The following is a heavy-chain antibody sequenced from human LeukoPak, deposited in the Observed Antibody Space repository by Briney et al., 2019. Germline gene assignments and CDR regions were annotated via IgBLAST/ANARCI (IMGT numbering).Heavy chain of an antibody. CDR3: AREYSGGNFDY. J-gene: IGHJ4*01. Sequence: ASVKVSCTASGYTFTSYYIHWVRQAPGQGLEWMGIIIPSAGRTNYAQKFRGRVSMTTDMSTSTVYMELSSLRSEDTAVYYCAREYSGGNFDYWGQGTLVTVSS. CDR1: GYTFTSYY. V-gene: IGHV1-46*01. D-gene: IGHD2-15*01. CDR2: IIPSAGRT.